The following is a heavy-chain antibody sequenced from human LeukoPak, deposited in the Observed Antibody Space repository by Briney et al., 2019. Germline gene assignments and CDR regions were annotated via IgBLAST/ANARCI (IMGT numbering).Heavy chain of an antibody. CDR3: ARDPSNTSGNYPYFDY. J-gene: IGHJ4*02. CDR1: GYTFTRHG. CDR2: ISAYNGDT. V-gene: IGHV1-18*01. Sequence: SVKVSCKASGYTFTRHGISWVRQAPGQGLEWMGWISAYNGDTKYAQNFQGRVTITTDTSTTTAYMELRSLGSDDTAVYHCARDPSNTSGNYPYFDYWGQGTLVTVSS. D-gene: IGHD3-22*01.